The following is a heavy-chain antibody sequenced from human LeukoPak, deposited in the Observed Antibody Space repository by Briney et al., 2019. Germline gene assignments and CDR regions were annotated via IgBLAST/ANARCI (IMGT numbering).Heavy chain of an antibody. D-gene: IGHD5-18*01. Sequence: SETLSLTCTVSGGSISSSSYYWGWIRQPPGKGLEWNGSIYYSGSTYYNPSLKSRVTISVDTSKNQFSLKLSSVTAADTAVYYCARRASGGYSYSAGFDYWGQGTLVSVSS. CDR2: IYYSGST. V-gene: IGHV4-39*01. J-gene: IGHJ4*02. CDR3: ARRASGGYSYSAGFDY. CDR1: GGSISSSSYY.